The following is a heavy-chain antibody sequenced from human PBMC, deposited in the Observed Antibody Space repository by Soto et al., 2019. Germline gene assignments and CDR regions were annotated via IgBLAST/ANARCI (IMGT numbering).Heavy chain of an antibody. V-gene: IGHV4-59*01. J-gene: IGHJ5*02. CDR3: GRGHNGYERSFDP. CDR1: NGSMSPYY. Sequence: PETLSLTCTVSNGSMSPYYWTWVRQPPGKGLEWIGYVYYSGGTFYNPSLESRVTTSLDTSKNQFSLKMSSVTAADTAIYYCGRGHNGYERSFDPWGQGILVTVSS. CDR2: VYYSGGT. D-gene: IGHD5-12*01.